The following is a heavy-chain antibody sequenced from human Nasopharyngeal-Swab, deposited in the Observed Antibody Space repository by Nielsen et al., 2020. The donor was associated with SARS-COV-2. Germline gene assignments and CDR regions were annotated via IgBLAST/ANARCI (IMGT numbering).Heavy chain of an antibody. V-gene: IGHV3-7*03. Sequence: GGSLRLSCAASGFTFSSYWMSWVRQAPGKELEWVANIKQDGSEKYYVDSVKGRFTISRDNAKNSLYLQMNSLRAEDTAVYYCARVPATVWSDAFDIWGQGTMVTVSS. J-gene: IGHJ3*02. CDR1: GFTFSSYW. D-gene: IGHD3-10*01. CDR3: ARVPATVWSDAFDI. CDR2: IKQDGSEK.